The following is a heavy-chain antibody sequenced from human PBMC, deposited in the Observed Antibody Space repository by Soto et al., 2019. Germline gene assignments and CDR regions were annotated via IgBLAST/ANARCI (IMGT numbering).Heavy chain of an antibody. D-gene: IGHD3-10*01. Sequence: QVQLQESGPGLVKPSGTLSLTCAVSGGSISSSNWWSWVRQPPGKGLEWIGEIYHSGSTNYNPSRTGRVTTSADKTKTQFSREASSVTAADTAVYYCASKPYGCVGTSDYWGQGTLVTVSA. CDR2: IYHSGST. CDR3: ASKPYGCVGTSDY. V-gene: IGHV4-4*02. J-gene: IGHJ4*02. CDR1: GGSISSSNW.